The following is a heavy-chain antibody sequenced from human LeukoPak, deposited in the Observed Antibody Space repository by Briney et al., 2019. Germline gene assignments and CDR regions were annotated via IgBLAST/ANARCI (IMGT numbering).Heavy chain of an antibody. CDR1: GFSFPNHA. V-gene: IGHV3-30-3*01. CDR2: ISYDGSNK. D-gene: IGHD6-13*01. CDR3: AREQAAAGHYWYFDL. J-gene: IGHJ2*01. Sequence: GGSLRLSCAASGFSFPNHAMSWVRQAPGKGLEWVAVISYDGSNKYYADSVKGRFTISRDNSKNTLYLQMNSLRAEDTAVYYCAREQAAAGHYWYFDLWGRGTLVTVSS.